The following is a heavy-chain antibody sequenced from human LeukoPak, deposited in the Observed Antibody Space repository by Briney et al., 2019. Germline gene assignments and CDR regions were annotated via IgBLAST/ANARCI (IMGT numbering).Heavy chain of an antibody. V-gene: IGHV4-34*01. J-gene: IGHJ4*02. CDR3: ARGGYCSGGSCYSSLVYFDY. CDR1: GGSFSGYY. Sequence: SETLSLTCAVYGGSFSGYYWSWIRQPPGKGLEWIGEINHSGSTNYNPSLKSRVTISVDTSKNQFSLKLSSVTAADTAVHYCARGGYCSGGSCYSSLVYFDYWGQGTLVTVSS. D-gene: IGHD2-15*01. CDR2: INHSGST.